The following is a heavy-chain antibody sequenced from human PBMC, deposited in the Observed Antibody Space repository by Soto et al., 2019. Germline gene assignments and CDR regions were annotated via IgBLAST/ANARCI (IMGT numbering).Heavy chain of an antibody. J-gene: IGHJ5*02. CDR3: ARAGSSWSTGWFDP. CDR1: GFTFSSYW. D-gene: IGHD6-13*01. Sequence: LRLSCAASGFTFSSYWMSWVRQAPGKGLEWVANIKQDGSEKYYVDSVKGRFTISRDNAKNSLYLQMNSLRSDDTAVYYCARAGSSWSTGWFDPWGQGTLVTVSS. V-gene: IGHV3-7*03. CDR2: IKQDGSEK.